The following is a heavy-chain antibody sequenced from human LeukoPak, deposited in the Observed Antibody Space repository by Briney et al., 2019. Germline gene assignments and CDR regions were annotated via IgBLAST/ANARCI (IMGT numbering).Heavy chain of an antibody. D-gene: IGHD5-18*01. J-gene: IGHJ4*02. V-gene: IGHV3-23*01. Sequence: PGGSLRLSCAASGFTFSSHGMNWVRQAPGKGLEWVSGISPNGGITYYTDSVKGRFTISRDNSKNTLYLQMNSLRAEDTAVYYCAKDSGYSYGYLGILGGTLGYWGQGTLVTVSS. CDR3: AKDSGYSYGYLGILGGTLGY. CDR2: ISPNGGIT. CDR1: GFTFSSHG.